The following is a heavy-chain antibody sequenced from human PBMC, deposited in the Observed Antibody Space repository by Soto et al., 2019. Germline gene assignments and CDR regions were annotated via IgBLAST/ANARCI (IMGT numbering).Heavy chain of an antibody. CDR3: ARQGGEGDYDFWSGYEGDYGMDV. CDR2: IYYSGST. D-gene: IGHD3-3*01. Sequence: SETLSLTCTVSGGSISSSSYYWGWIRQPPGRGLEGIGSIYYSGSTYYNPSLKSRVTISVDTSKNQFSLKLSSVTAADTAVYYCARQGGEGDYDFWSGYEGDYGMDVWGQGTTVTVSS. V-gene: IGHV4-39*01. J-gene: IGHJ6*02. CDR1: GGSISSSSYY.